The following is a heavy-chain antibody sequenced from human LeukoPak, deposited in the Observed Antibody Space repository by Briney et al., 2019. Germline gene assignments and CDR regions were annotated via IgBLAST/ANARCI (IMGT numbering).Heavy chain of an antibody. CDR1: GGSISSYY. CDR2: IYTSGST. D-gene: IGHD1/OR15-1a*01. Sequence: SETLSLTCTVSGGSISSYYWSWIRQPAGKGLEWIGRIYTSGSTNYNPSLKSRVTISVDTSKNQFSLKLSSVTAADTAVYYCAREGVGLPTNYYYYYMDVWGKGTTVTISS. CDR3: AREGVGLPTNYYYYYMDV. J-gene: IGHJ6*03. V-gene: IGHV4-4*07.